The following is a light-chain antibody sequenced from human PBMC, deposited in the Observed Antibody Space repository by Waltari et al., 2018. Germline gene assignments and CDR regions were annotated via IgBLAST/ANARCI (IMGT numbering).Light chain of an antibody. CDR1: STDVGDYNY. Sequence: QSALTQPASLSGSPAQSITISCTGASTDVGDYNYVSWYQQIPGKAPKVIIYDVTQRPSGVSNRFSGSKSGNSASLSISGLQAEDEAHYYCCSYAGRSTWVFGGGTKVTVL. CDR3: CSYAGRSTWV. J-gene: IGLJ3*02. CDR2: DVT. V-gene: IGLV2-14*03.